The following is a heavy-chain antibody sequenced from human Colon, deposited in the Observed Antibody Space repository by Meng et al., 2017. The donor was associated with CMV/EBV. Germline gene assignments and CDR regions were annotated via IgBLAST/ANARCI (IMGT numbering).Heavy chain of an antibody. CDR3: ARDWGTGTECSGDCLSY. CDR2: IKQDGSEK. J-gene: IGHJ4*02. CDR1: GLTFSDAF. V-gene: IGHV3-7*01. Sequence: SCTASGLTFSDAFMSWVRQAPGKGLEWAANIKQDGSEKFYVDSVKGRFTISRDNAKNSLYVQMYSLRAEDTAVYYCARDWGTGTECSGDCLSYWGQGTLVTVSS. D-gene: IGHD2-21*02.